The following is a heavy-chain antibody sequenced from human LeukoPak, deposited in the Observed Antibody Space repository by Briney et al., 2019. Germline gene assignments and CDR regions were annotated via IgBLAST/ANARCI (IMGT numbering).Heavy chain of an antibody. Sequence: PSETLSLTCTVSGGSISSGGYYWSWIRQHPGKGLEWIGYIYYSGSTYYNPSLKSRVTISVDTSKNQFSLKLSSVTAADTAVYYCARGVDSGYDTNFDYWGQGTLVTVSS. CDR2: IYYSGST. CDR1: GGSISSGGYY. V-gene: IGHV4-31*03. CDR3: ARGVDSGYDTNFDY. D-gene: IGHD5-12*01. J-gene: IGHJ4*02.